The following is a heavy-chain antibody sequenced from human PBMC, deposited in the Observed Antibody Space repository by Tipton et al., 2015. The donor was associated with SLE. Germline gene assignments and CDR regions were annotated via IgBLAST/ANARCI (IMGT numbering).Heavy chain of an antibody. CDR3: ATYPGDFWSGYPDAFDI. J-gene: IGHJ3*02. CDR1: GFTFSSYW. Sequence: GSLRLSCAASGFTFSSYWMSWVRQAPGKGLEWVANIKQDGSEKYYVDSVKGRFTISRDNAKNSLYLQMNSLRAEDTAVYYCATYPGDFWSGYPDAFDIWGQGTMVTVSS. V-gene: IGHV3-7*03. CDR2: IKQDGSEK. D-gene: IGHD3-3*01.